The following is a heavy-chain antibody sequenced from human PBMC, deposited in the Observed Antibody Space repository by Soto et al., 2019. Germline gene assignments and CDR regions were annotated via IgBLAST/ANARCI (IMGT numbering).Heavy chain of an antibody. Sequence: SPTLSLTCAISGDSVSSNSAAWNWIRQSPSRGLEWLGRTYYRSKWYNDYAVSVKSRITINPDTSKNQFSLQLNSVTPEDTAVYYCARAPYSSSWSRYYYYGMDVWGQGTTVTVAS. CDR3: ARAPYSSSWSRYYYYGMDV. J-gene: IGHJ6*02. D-gene: IGHD6-13*01. CDR1: GDSVSSNSAA. CDR2: TYYRSKWYN. V-gene: IGHV6-1*01.